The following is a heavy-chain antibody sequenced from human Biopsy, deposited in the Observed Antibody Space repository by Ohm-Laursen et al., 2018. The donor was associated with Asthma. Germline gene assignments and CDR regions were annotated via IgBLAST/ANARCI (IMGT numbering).Heavy chain of an antibody. Sequence: SLRLSCTAFGFSFSNFAIHWVRQAPGKGLEWVGVISKDASTQDYADSVKGRFTVARDNSKNTLDLQMNSLREEDTAVYYCVRDGTDDAFDIWGQGTVVSVSS. V-gene: IGHV3-30*01. CDR3: VRDGTDDAFDI. CDR1: GFSFSNFA. CDR2: ISKDASTQ. J-gene: IGHJ3*02. D-gene: IGHD1-1*01.